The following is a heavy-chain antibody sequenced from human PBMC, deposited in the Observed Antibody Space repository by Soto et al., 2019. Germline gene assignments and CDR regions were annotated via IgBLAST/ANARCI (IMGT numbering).Heavy chain of an antibody. D-gene: IGHD6-6*01. CDR2: ISGSGGST. CDR3: ATNLHFEQLASYYYYYMDV. J-gene: IGHJ6*03. CDR1: GFTFSSYA. Sequence: GGSLRLSCAASGFTFSSYAMSWVRQAPGKGLEWVSAISGSGGSTYYADSVKGRFTISRDNSKNTLYLQMNSLRAEDTAVYYCATNLHFEQLASYYYYYMDVWGKGTTVTVSS. V-gene: IGHV3-23*01.